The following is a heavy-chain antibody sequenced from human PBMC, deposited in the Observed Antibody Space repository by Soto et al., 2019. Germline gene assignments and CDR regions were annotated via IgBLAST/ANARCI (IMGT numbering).Heavy chain of an antibody. D-gene: IGHD3-16*02. Sequence: GASVKVSCKASGGTFSSYTISWVRQAPGQGLEWMGRIIPILGIANYAQKFQGRVTITADKSTSTAYMELSSLRSEDTAVYYCASVTYYDYVWGSYRKGGPRGIDVWGQGTTVTVSS. CDR1: GGTFSSYT. J-gene: IGHJ6*02. CDR3: ASVTYYDYVWGSYRKGGPRGIDV. V-gene: IGHV1-69*02. CDR2: IIPILGIA.